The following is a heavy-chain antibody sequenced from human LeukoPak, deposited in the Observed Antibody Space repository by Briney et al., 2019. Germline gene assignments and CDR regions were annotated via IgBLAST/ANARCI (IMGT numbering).Heavy chain of an antibody. D-gene: IGHD5-24*01. Sequence: PSETLSLTCTASGGSISSGGYYWSWIRQHPGKGLEWIGYIYYSGSTYYNPSLKSRVTISVDTSKNQFSLKLSSVTAADTAVYYCARVSDGKDGYNSVGLDYWGQGTLVTVSS. J-gene: IGHJ4*02. CDR1: GGSISSGGYY. CDR2: IYYSGST. CDR3: ARVSDGKDGYNSVGLDY. V-gene: IGHV4-31*03.